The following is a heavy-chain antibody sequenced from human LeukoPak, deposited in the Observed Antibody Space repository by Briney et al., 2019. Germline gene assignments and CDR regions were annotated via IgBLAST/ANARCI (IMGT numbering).Heavy chain of an antibody. J-gene: IGHJ5*02. CDR2: IYYSGST. CDR3: ARESGGGSYHT. CDR1: GGSISSYY. V-gene: IGHV4-59*01. D-gene: IGHD1-26*01. Sequence: SETLSLTCTVSGGSISSYYWSWLRQPPGKGLEWIGYIYYSGSTNYNPSLKSRVTISVDTSKNQFSLKLSSVTAADTAVYYCARESGGGSYHTWGRGTLVTVSS.